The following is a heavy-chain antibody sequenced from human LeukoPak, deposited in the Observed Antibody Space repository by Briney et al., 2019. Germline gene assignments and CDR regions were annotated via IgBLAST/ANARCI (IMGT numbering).Heavy chain of an antibody. CDR1: GYTFTSYD. D-gene: IGHD1-7*01. Sequence: GASVKVSSKASGYTFTSYDINWVRQATGQGLEWMGWMNPNSGNTGYAQKFQGRVTMTRNTTISTACMELGSLRSEDTAVYYCARHNWNYVVEGFDPWGQGTLVTVSS. V-gene: IGHV1-8*01. CDR3: ARHNWNYVVEGFDP. CDR2: MNPNSGNT. J-gene: IGHJ5*02.